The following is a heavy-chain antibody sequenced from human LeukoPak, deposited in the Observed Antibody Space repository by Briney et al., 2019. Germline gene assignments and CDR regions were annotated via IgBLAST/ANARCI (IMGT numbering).Heavy chain of an antibody. Sequence: ASVKVSCKASGGTFTGYYMHWVRQAPGQGLEWMGRINPNSGGTNYAQKFQGRVTMTRDTSISTAYMELSRLRSDDTAVYYCAGARCSGGSCSCDYWGQGTLVTVSS. CDR1: GGTFTGYY. D-gene: IGHD2-15*01. CDR2: INPNSGGT. V-gene: IGHV1-2*06. CDR3: AGARCSGGSCSCDY. J-gene: IGHJ4*02.